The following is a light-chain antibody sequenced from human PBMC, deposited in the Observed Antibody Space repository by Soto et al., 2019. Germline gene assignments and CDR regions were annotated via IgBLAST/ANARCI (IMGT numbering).Light chain of an antibody. CDR2: FGS. J-gene: IGKJ5*01. V-gene: IGKV2-28*01. CDR1: QSLLYNNTYNY. CDR3: MQALQGLT. Sequence: DMVMTLSPLTLPVTPGEPASISCRSSQSLLYNNTYNYLDWYLQKPGQSPQLLVYFGSYRASGVPDRFSGSGSGTDFTLKITRVAAEDVGIYYCMQALQGLTFGQGTRLEIK.